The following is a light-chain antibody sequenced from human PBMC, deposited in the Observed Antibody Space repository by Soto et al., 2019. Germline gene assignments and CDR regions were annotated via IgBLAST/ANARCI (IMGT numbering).Light chain of an antibody. J-gene: IGKJ4*01. CDR3: QQLNSYPLT. CDR2: AAS. Sequence: IQLTQSPSSLSASVGDRVTVTCRASQGISSYLAWYQQKPGKAPNLLIYAASTLQSGVPSRFSGSGSGTYFTLTISSLQPEDFATYYCQQLNSYPLTFGGGTKVESK. CDR1: QGISSY. V-gene: IGKV1-9*01.